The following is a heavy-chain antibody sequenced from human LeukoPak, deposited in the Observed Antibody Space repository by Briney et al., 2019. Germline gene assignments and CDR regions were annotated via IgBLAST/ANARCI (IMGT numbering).Heavy chain of an antibody. CDR2: ISGSGGST. D-gene: IGHD3-22*01. V-gene: IGHV3-23*01. J-gene: IGHJ3*02. CDR3: ARGRGVVISAFDI. CDR1: GFTFNSYA. Sequence: PGGSLRLSCAASGFTFNSYALSWVRQAPGKVLEWVSAISGSGGSTYYADSVKGRFTISRDNSKNTLYLQMNSLRAGDTAVYYCARGRGVVISAFDIWGQGTMVTVSS.